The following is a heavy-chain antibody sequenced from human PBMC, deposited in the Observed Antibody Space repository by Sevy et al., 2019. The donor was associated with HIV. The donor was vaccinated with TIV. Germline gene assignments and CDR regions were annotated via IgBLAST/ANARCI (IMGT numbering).Heavy chain of an antibody. CDR1: GFTVSSKY. V-gene: IGHV3-53*01. D-gene: IGHD3-3*01. J-gene: IGHJ6*02. CDR3: ARGLILEWSWYGIDV. Sequence: GGSLRLSCAASGFTVSSKYMSWVRQAPGKGLEWVSVIYSDGNTYYADSVKGRFTISRDNCKKTLYLQMNSLRAEDTAVYYCARGLILEWSWYGIDVWGQGTTVTVSS. CDR2: IYSDGNT.